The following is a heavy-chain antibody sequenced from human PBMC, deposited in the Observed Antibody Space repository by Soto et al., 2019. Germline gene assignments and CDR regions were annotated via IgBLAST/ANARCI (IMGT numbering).Heavy chain of an antibody. Sequence: PGGSLRLSCAASGFTFSSYTMSWVRQAPGKGLEWGSTISGSGSSTYSADSAQGRFTISRDNSKNTLYLQMNSVRVEDTAIYYSAKAWGIDYWGQGTLVTVSS. CDR1: GFTFSSYT. CDR2: ISGSGSST. V-gene: IGHV3-23*01. J-gene: IGHJ4*02. D-gene: IGHD7-27*01. CDR3: AKAWGIDY.